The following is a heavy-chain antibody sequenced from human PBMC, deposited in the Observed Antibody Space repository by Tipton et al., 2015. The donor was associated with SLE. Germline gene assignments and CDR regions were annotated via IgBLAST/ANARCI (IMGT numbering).Heavy chain of an antibody. CDR1: GGTFSSYA. V-gene: IGHV1-69*05. Sequence: QSGAEVKKPGSSVKVSCKASGGTFSSYAISWVRQAPGQGLEWMGGIIPIFGTANYAQKFQGRVTITTDESTSTAYMELSSLRSEGTAVDYCAVVPAAINAFDIWGQGTMVTVSS. J-gene: IGHJ3*02. CDR3: AVVPAAINAFDI. D-gene: IGHD2-2*02. CDR2: IIPIFGTA.